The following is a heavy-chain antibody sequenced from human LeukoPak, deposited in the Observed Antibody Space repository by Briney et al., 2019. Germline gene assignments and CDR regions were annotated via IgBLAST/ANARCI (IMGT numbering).Heavy chain of an antibody. V-gene: IGHV4-59*02. J-gene: IGHJ4*02. Sequence: SETLSLTCAVSGGSVTSYYWSWIRRPPGKGLEWIGYIYYSGSTNYSPSLKSRVTISLDMSKNQFSLKLSSLTAADTAVYYCARVTGYMIEDYFDYWGQGTLVTVSS. D-gene: IGHD3-22*01. CDR3: ARVTGYMIEDYFDY. CDR1: GGSVTSYY. CDR2: IYYSGST.